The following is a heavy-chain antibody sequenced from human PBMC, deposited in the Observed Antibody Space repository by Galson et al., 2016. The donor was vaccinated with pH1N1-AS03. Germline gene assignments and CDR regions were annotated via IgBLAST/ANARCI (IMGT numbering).Heavy chain of an antibody. CDR3: TGENRGASDY. CDR2: IKQDGSAK. Sequence: SLRLSCAASGFTLSNYWMRWVRQAPGKGLEWVANIKQDGSAKQYVDSVKGRFTISRDNAKDSLYLQMNSLRAEDTAVYFCTGENRGASDYWGQGTLVTVSS. CDR1: GFTLSNYW. D-gene: IGHD3-10*01. J-gene: IGHJ4*02. V-gene: IGHV3-7*01.